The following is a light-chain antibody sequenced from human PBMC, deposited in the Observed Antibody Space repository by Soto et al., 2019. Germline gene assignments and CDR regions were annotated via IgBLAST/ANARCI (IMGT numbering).Light chain of an antibody. CDR1: QSVSNF. CDR3: QQRSIWPPWT. Sequence: EIVLTQSPATLSLSPGERATLTCRASQSVSNFLAWYQHKPGQAPRLLIYDASIRDTGVPARFSGSGSGTDFSLTISSLEPEDFAIYYCQQRSIWPPWTFGQGTKVELK. V-gene: IGKV3-11*01. J-gene: IGKJ1*01. CDR2: DAS.